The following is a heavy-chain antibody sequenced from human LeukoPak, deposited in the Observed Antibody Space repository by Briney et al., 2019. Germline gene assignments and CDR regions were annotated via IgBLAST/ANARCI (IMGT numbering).Heavy chain of an antibody. CDR1: GFTFSGYS. Sequence: GGSLRLSCAASGFTFSGYSMNWVRQAPGKGLEWVSYITSSSSTIYYADSVKGRFTISRDNARNSLYLQMNSLRVEDTAVYFCARDRRVAVAGDAFDIWGQGSMVTVSS. D-gene: IGHD6-19*01. CDR2: ITSSSSTI. CDR3: ARDRRVAVAGDAFDI. J-gene: IGHJ3*02. V-gene: IGHV3-48*01.